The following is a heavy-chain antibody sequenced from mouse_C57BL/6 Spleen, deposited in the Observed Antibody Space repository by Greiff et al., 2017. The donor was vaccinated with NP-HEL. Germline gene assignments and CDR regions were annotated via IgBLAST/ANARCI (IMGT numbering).Heavy chain of an antibody. J-gene: IGHJ1*03. CDR2: IDPEDGET. CDR3: ARDSNYSYWYFDV. Sequence: EVKLQESGAELVKPGASVKLSCTASGFNITDYYMHWVKQRTEQGLEWIGRIDPEDGETKYAPKFQGKATITADTSSNTAYLQLRSLTSEDTAVYYCARDSNYSYWYFDVWGTGTTVTVSS. D-gene: IGHD2-5*01. V-gene: IGHV14-2*01. CDR1: GFNITDYY.